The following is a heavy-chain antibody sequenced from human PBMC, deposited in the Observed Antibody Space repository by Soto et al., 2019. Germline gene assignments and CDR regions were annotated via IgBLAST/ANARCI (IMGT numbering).Heavy chain of an antibody. CDR2: ISAYNGNT. Sequence: ASVKVSCKASGYTFTSYGISWVRQAPGQGLEWMGWISAYNGNTNYAQKLQGRVTMTTDTSTSTAYMELRSLRSDDTAVYYCARDCGSGSYRSNWFDPWGQGTLVTVSS. V-gene: IGHV1-18*01. D-gene: IGHD3-10*01. CDR1: GYTFTSYG. J-gene: IGHJ5*02. CDR3: ARDCGSGSYRSNWFDP.